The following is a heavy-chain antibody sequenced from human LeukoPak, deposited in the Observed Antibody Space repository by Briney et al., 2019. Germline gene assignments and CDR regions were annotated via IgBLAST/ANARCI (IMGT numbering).Heavy chain of an antibody. D-gene: IGHD3-10*01. Sequence: PSETLSLTCAVYGGSFSGYYWSWIRQPPGKGLEWIGEINHSGSTNYNPSLKSRVTISVDTSKNQFSLKLSSVTAADTAVYYCARGSWVRGVIMGYWGQGTLVTVSS. CDR3: ARGSWVRGVIMGY. V-gene: IGHV4-34*01. CDR1: GGSFSGYY. J-gene: IGHJ4*02. CDR2: INHSGST.